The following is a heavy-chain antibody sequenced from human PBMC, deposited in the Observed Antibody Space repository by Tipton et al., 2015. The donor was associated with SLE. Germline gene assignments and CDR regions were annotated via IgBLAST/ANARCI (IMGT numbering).Heavy chain of an antibody. Sequence: TLSLTCTVSGGSISRSSYYWGWIRQPPGKGLEWIGSIYYSGSIYYNPSLKSRIIISIDPSENQFSLKLTSVTATDTAVYYCARSFSIGWFGNEYFQNWGQGTLVTVSS. J-gene: IGHJ1*01. V-gene: IGHV4-39*07. CDR3: ARSFSIGWFGNEYFQN. D-gene: IGHD6-19*01. CDR1: GGSISRSSYY. CDR2: IYYSGSI.